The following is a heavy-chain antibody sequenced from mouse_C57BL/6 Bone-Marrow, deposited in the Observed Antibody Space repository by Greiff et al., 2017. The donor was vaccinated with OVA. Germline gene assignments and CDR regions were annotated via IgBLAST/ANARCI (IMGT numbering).Heavy chain of an antibody. J-gene: IGHJ4*01. CDR3: ARTTVVATRKYAMDY. D-gene: IGHD1-1*01. CDR2: IWTGGGT. Sequence: QVQLKQSGPGLVAPSQSLSITCTVSGFSLTSYAISWVRQPPGKGLEWLGVIWTGGGTNYNSALKSRLSISKDNSKSQVFLKMNSLQTDDTARYYCARTTVVATRKYAMDYWGQGTSVTVSS. CDR1: GFSLTSYA. V-gene: IGHV2-9-1*01.